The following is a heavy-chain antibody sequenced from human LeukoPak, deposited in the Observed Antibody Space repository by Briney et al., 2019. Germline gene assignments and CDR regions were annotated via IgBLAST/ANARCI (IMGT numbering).Heavy chain of an antibody. CDR1: GYTFAAYY. CDR3: ARALEEDIVVVVAATSFGY. J-gene: IGHJ4*02. V-gene: IGHV1-18*04. Sequence: ASVQVSCKASGYTFAAYYIHWVRQAPGQGLEWMGWISAYNGITNYAQKLQGRVTMTTDTSTSTAYMELRSLRSDDTAVYYCARALEEDIVVVVAATSFGYWGQGTLVTVSS. CDR2: ISAYNGIT. D-gene: IGHD2-15*01.